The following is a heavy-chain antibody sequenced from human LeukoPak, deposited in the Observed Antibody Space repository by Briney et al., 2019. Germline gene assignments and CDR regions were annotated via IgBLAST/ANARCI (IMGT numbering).Heavy chain of an antibody. V-gene: IGHV3-7*01. J-gene: IGHJ6*03. D-gene: IGHD2-2*01. CDR3: ARDAMAREDIVVVPAQFVHYYYYMDV. CDR2: IKQDGSEK. Sequence: KAGGSLRLSCAASGFTFRSYWMRWVRQAPGKGLEWVANIKQDGSEKYYADSVKGRFTISRDNAKNSLYLQMNSLRAEDTAVYYCARDAMAREDIVVVPAQFVHYYYYMDVWGKGTTVTVSS. CDR1: GFTFRSYW.